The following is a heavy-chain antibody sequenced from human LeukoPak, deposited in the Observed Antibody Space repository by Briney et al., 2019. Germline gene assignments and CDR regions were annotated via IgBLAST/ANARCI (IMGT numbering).Heavy chain of an antibody. D-gene: IGHD2-2*02. Sequence: SEALSLTCTVSGYSISSGYYWGWIRQPPGKGLEWIGSFYHSGDTYYNPSLKSRVTISVDTSKNQFSLKLSSVTAADTAVYYCASTPDAPYCSSTSCYTFRFDPWGQGTLVTVSS. CDR1: GYSISSGYY. CDR3: ASTPDAPYCSSTSCYTFRFDP. V-gene: IGHV4-38-2*02. CDR2: FYHSGDT. J-gene: IGHJ5*02.